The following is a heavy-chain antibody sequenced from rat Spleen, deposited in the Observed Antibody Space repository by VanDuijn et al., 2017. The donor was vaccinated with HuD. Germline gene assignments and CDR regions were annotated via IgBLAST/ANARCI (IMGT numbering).Heavy chain of an antibody. CDR2: MWNGGGT. CDR3: ARDWHYDGYSGWFAY. CDR1: GFSLTTYT. V-gene: IGHV2-15*01. Sequence: QVQLKESGPGLVQPSQTLSLTCTVSGFSLTTYTMHCVRQPPGKGLEWMGAMWNGGGTDYNSAIKSRLSISRDTSKSQVFLKINSLQTDDTAMYYCARDWHYDGYSGWFAYWGQGTLVTVSS. J-gene: IGHJ3*01. D-gene: IGHD1-12*03.